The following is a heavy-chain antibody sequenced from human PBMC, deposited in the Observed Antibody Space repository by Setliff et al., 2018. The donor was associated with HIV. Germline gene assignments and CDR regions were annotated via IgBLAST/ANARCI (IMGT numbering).Heavy chain of an antibody. Sequence: ASVKVSCKASGYTFTNYDIYWLRQASGQGLGWMGWMNPNSGNTGYAQKFQGRVTITRNTSISTAFMELSSLRSEDTAVYYCARGRPFRGAVAGPAHFAYWGQGTLVTV. CDR2: MNPNSGNT. CDR3: ARGRPFRGAVAGPAHFAY. V-gene: IGHV1-8*03. D-gene: IGHD6-19*01. CDR1: GYTFTNYD. J-gene: IGHJ4*02.